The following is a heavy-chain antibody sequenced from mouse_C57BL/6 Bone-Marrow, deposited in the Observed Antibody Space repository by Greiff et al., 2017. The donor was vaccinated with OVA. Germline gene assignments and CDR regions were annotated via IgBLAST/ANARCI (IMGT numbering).Heavy chain of an antibody. CDR2: ISYDGSN. V-gene: IGHV3-6*01. CDR3: ARGAYGRDY. CDR1: GYSITSGYY. D-gene: IGHD1-1*02. J-gene: IGHJ2*01. Sequence: EVKLQESGPGLVKPSQSLSLTCSVTGYSITSGYYWNWIRQFPGNKLEWMGYISYDGSNNYNPSLKNRISITRDTSKNQFFLKLNSVTTEDTATYYCARGAYGRDYWGQGTTLTVSS.